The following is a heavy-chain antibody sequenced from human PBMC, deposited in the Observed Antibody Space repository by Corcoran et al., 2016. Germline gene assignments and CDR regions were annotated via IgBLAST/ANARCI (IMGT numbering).Heavy chain of an antibody. V-gene: IGHV4-34*01. J-gene: IGHJ4*02. CDR1: GGSFSGYY. CDR3: ARHTAKCHFDY. D-gene: IGHD5-18*01. CDR2: INHSGST. Sequence: QVQLQQWGAGLLKPSETLSLTCAVYGGSFSGYYWSWIRQPPGKGLEWIGEINHSGSTNYNPSLKSRVTISVDTSKNQFSLKLSSVAAADTAGYYCARHTAKCHFDYWGQGTLVTVSS.